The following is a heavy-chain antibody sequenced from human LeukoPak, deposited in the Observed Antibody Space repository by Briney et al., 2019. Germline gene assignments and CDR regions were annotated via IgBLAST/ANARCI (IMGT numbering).Heavy chain of an antibody. V-gene: IGHV3-9*01. CDR1: GFTFDDYA. J-gene: IGHJ6*02. Sequence: GRSLRLSCAASGFTFDDYAMHWVRQAPGKGLEWVSGISWNSGSIGYADSVKGRFTISRDNAKNSLYLQMNSLRAEDTAVYYCVSLSMVYAYGMDVWGQGTTVTVSS. D-gene: IGHD2-8*01. CDR3: VSLSMVYAYGMDV. CDR2: ISWNSGSI.